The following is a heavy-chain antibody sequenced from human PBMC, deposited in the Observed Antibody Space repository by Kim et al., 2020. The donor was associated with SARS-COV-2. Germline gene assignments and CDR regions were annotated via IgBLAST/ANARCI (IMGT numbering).Heavy chain of an antibody. CDR1: GYTFTSYD. Sequence: ASVKVSCKASGYTFTSYDINWVRQATGQGLEWMGWMNPNSGNTGYAQKFQGRVTMTRNTSISKAKMELSSLRSEDTAVYYCAAPVGNSGYYYGMDVWGQGTTVTVSS. J-gene: IGHJ6*02. CDR3: AAPVGNSGYYYGMDV. V-gene: IGHV1-8*01. D-gene: IGHD7-27*01. CDR2: MNPNSGNT.